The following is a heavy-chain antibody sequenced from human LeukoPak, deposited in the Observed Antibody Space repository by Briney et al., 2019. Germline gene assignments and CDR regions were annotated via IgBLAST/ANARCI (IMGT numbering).Heavy chain of an antibody. V-gene: IGHV3-23*01. CDR2: IGGGGTP. D-gene: IGHD6-19*01. J-gene: IGHJ4*02. CDR3: AKDDHGGSGWRDYFDQ. Sequence: GGSLRLSCAASGFTFSIYDMSWVRQAPGRGLEWVSAIGGGGTPYYADSVKGRFTISRGNSKNTLYLQMNSLRAEDTAVYYCAKDDHGGSGWRDYFDQWGQGTLVTVSS. CDR1: GFTFSIYD.